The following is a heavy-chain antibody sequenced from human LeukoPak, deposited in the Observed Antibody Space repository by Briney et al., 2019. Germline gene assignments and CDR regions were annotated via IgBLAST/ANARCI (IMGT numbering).Heavy chain of an antibody. V-gene: IGHV4-39*01. D-gene: IGHD6-19*01. CDR1: GASISNNKYF. CDR2: IYNSGRT. CDR3: ARHRGGYSSGWYGPNYFDF. Sequence: PSETLSLTCAVSGASISNNKYFWAWIRQPPGKSLEWIGTIYNSGRTYYNPSLKSRVSMSVDTSQNQFSLKLRSVTATDTAVYFCARHRGGYSSGWYGPNYFDFWGQGTLVPVSS. J-gene: IGHJ4*02.